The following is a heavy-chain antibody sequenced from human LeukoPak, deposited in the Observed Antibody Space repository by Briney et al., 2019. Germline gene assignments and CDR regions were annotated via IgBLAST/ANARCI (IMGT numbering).Heavy chain of an antibody. J-gene: IGHJ6*02. CDR2: ISYDGSNK. D-gene: IGHD6-13*01. V-gene: IGHV3-30*18. Sequence: PGGSLRLSCAASGFTFSSYGMHWVRQAPGKGLEWVAVISYDGSNKYYADSVKGRFTISRDNSKNTLYLQMNSLRAEDTAVYYCAKVYKGAKSSSWYVNYYYYGMDVWGQGTTVTVSS. CDR3: AKVYKGAKSSSWYVNYYYYGMDV. CDR1: GFTFSSYG.